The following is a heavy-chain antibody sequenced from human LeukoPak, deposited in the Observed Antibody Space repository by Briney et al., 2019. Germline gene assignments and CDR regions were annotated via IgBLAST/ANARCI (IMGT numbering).Heavy chain of an antibody. CDR3: ARDLAGQQLVGFLHLNWFDP. Sequence: GASVKVSCKASGYTFTSYDISWVRQAPGQGLEWMGWISAYNGNTNYAQKLQGRVTMTTDTSTSTAYMELRSLRSDDTAVYYCARDLAGQQLVGFLHLNWFDPWGQGTLVTVSS. D-gene: IGHD6-13*01. CDR2: ISAYNGNT. V-gene: IGHV1-18*01. J-gene: IGHJ5*02. CDR1: GYTFTSYD.